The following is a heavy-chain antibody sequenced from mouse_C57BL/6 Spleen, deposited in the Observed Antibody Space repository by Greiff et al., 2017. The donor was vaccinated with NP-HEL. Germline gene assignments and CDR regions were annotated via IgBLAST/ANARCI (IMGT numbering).Heavy chain of an antibody. CDR3: ARETYSNSEAWCAY. J-gene: IGHJ3*01. V-gene: IGHV1-50*01. CDR1: GYTFTSYW. D-gene: IGHD2-5*01. Sequence: VQLQQSGAELVKPGASVKLSCKASGYTFTSYWMQWVKQRPGQGLEWIGEIDPSDSYTNYNQKFKGKATLTVDTSSSTAYMQLSSRTSEDSAVYYCARETYSNSEAWCAYWGQGTLVTVAA. CDR2: IDPSDSYT.